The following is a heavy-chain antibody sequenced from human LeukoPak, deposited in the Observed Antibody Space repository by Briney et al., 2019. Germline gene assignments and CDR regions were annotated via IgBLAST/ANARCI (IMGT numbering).Heavy chain of an antibody. CDR1: GFTFSNYA. J-gene: IGHJ4*02. V-gene: IGHV3-30*04. D-gene: IGHD3-9*01. Sequence: GGSLRLSRAASGFTFSNYAMHWVRQAPGKGLEWVATISDAARNQYYAASVKGRFSISRDNSKNTLFLQMNSLRPEDTAVYYCARSTGDFDHWGQGTLVTVSS. CDR3: ARSTGDFDH. CDR2: ISDAARNQ.